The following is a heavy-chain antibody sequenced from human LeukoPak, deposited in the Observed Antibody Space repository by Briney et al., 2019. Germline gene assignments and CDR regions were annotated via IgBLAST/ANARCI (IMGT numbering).Heavy chain of an antibody. CDR2: IYYSGST. Sequence: SETLSLTCTVSGGSISSSSYYWGWIRQPPGKGLEWIGSIYYSGSTYYNPSLKSRVTISVDTSKNQFSLKLSSVTAADTAVYYCAGYGLAAAVDYWGQGTLVTVPS. D-gene: IGHD6-13*01. CDR1: GGSISSSSYY. CDR3: AGYGLAAAVDY. J-gene: IGHJ4*02. V-gene: IGHV4-39*01.